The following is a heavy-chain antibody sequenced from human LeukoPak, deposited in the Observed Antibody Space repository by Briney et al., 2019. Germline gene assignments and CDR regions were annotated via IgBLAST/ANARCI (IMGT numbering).Heavy chain of an antibody. CDR3: ARAHGVATIFY. CDR2: IYYSGST. Sequence: SETLSLTCTVSGGSISSGDYYWRWIRQPPGKGLEWIGYIYYSGSTYYNPSLKSRVTISVDTSKNQFSLKLSSVTAADTAVYYCARAHGVATIFYWGQGTLVTVSS. D-gene: IGHD5-12*01. V-gene: IGHV4-30-4*01. J-gene: IGHJ4*02. CDR1: GGSISSGDYY.